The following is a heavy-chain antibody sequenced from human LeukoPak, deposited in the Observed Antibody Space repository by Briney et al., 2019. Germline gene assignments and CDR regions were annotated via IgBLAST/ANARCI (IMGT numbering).Heavy chain of an antibody. J-gene: IGHJ4*02. CDR2: INSDGSSI. V-gene: IGHV3-74*03. Sequence: GGSLRLSCVASGFTFSRYWMHWVRQAPGKGLVWVSRINSDGSSITYADSVKGRFTISRDNAKNSMYLQMNSLRAEDTAVYYCARSPAAGTPTFDYWGQGTLVTVSS. CDR1: GFTFSRYW. D-gene: IGHD6-13*01. CDR3: ARSPAAGTPTFDY.